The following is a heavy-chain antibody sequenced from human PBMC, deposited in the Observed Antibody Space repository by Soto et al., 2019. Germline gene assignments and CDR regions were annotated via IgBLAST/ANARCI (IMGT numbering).Heavy chain of an antibody. J-gene: IGHJ6*02. CDR1: GFTFSSYA. V-gene: IGHV3-30-3*01. Sequence: GGSLRLSCAASGFTFSSYAMHWVRQAPGKGLEWVAVISYDGSNKYYADSVKGRFTISRDNSKNTMYLQMNSLRAEDTAVYYCASVKSSGWHNYYYYGMDVWGQGTTVTVSS. D-gene: IGHD6-19*01. CDR3: ASVKSSGWHNYYYYGMDV. CDR2: ISYDGSNK.